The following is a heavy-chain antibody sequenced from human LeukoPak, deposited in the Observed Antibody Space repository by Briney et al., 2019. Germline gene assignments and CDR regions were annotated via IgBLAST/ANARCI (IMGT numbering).Heavy chain of an antibody. D-gene: IGHD5-12*01. V-gene: IGHV4-59*08. CDR2: IYYSGST. CDR3: ARLHPSQSGFSDY. Sequence: SETLSLSCTVSGGSIRSYYWSWVRQPPGKGLEWIGNIYYSGSTNYNPSLKSRVTISVDTSKNQLSLRLSSVTAADTAVYYCARLHPSQSGFSDYWGQGTLVTVTS. CDR1: GGSIRSYY. J-gene: IGHJ4*02.